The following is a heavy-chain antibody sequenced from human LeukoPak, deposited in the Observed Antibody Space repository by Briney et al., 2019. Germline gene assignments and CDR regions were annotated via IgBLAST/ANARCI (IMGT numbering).Heavy chain of an antibody. CDR2: IYYSGST. CDR1: GGSISSSSYY. CDR3: ARGHSGSFDY. D-gene: IGHD1-1*01. V-gene: IGHV4-39*01. Sequence: PSETLSLTCTVSGGSISSSSYYWGWIRQPPGKWLEWIGSIYYSGSTYYNPSLKSRVTISVDTSKNQFSLKLSSVTAADTAVYYCARGHSGSFDYWGQGTLVTVSS. J-gene: IGHJ4*02.